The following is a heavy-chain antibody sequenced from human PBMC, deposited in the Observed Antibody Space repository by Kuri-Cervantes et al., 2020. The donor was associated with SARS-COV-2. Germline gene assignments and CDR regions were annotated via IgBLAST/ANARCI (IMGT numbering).Heavy chain of an antibody. J-gene: IGHJ4*02. CDR3: ARDGDYSNYGMYYFDY. V-gene: IGHV1-46*01. CDR1: GYTFTSYY. CDR2: INPSGGSI. D-gene: IGHD4-11*01. Sequence: ASVKVSCKASGYTFTSYYMHWVRQAPGQGLEWMGIINPSGGSISYAQKFQGRVTMTRDTSTSTVYMELSSLRSEDTAVYYCARDGDYSNYGMYYFDYWGQGTLVTVSS.